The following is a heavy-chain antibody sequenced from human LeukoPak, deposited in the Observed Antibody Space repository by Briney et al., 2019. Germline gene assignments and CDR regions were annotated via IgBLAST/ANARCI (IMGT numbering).Heavy chain of an antibody. CDR2: ISGRGGST. CDR3: AKGRYCSGGSCYFSYYYYGMDV. V-gene: IGHV3-23*01. J-gene: IGHJ6*02. D-gene: IGHD2-15*01. Sequence: GGSLRLSCAASGFTFSSYAMSWVRHAPGKGLEWVSAISGRGGSTYYADSVKGRFTISRDNSKNTLYLQMNSLRAEDTAVYYCAKGRYCSGGSCYFSYYYYGMDVWGQGTTVTVSS. CDR1: GFTFSSYA.